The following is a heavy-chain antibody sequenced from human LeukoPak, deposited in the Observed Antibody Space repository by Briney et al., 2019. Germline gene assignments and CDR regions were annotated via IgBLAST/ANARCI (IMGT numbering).Heavy chain of an antibody. CDR3: AATRRAATALKDY. Sequence: PSETLSLTCTVSGYSISSGYYWGWIRQPPGKGLEGIGSIYHSGSTYYNPSLKSRVTISVDTSKNQFPLKLSSVTAADTAVYYCAATRRAATALKDYWGQGTLVTVSS. CDR2: IYHSGST. J-gene: IGHJ4*02. CDR1: GYSISSGYY. V-gene: IGHV4-38-2*02. D-gene: IGHD2-15*01.